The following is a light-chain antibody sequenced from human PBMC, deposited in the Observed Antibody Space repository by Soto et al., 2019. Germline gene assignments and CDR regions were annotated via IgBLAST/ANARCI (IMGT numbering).Light chain of an antibody. CDR1: SSDVGGYNL. Sequence: QSALTQPASVSGSPGQSITISCSGTSSDVGGYNLVSWYQQHPGKAPKLMIFEVSNRPSGTSNRFSGSKSGNTASLTISGLQGEDEADYYCSSYTSRRTSIFGTGTKLTVL. V-gene: IGLV2-14*01. CDR3: SSYTSRRTSI. CDR2: EVS. J-gene: IGLJ1*01.